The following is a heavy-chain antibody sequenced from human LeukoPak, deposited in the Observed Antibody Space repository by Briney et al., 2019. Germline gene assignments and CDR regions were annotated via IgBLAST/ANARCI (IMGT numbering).Heavy chain of an antibody. J-gene: IGHJ3*02. CDR2: INHSGST. CDR3: ATCHDYGDYDAFDI. D-gene: IGHD4-17*01. Sequence: PSETLSLTCAVYGGSFSGYYWSWIRQPPGKGLEWIGEINHSGSTNYNPSLKSRVTISVDTSKDQFSLKLSSVTAAGTAVYCCATCHDYGDYDAFDIWGQGTMVTVSS. V-gene: IGHV4-34*01. CDR1: GGSFSGYY.